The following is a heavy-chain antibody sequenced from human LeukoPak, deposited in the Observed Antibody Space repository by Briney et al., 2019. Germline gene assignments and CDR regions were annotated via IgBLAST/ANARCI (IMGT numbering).Heavy chain of an antibody. CDR2: ISNNGGYT. J-gene: IGHJ4*02. D-gene: IGHD2-15*01. CDR1: GFTFSSSA. Sequence: PGGSLSLSCAASGFTFSSSAMSWVRQAPGKGQEWVSAISNNGGYTYYADSVQGLFTISRDNSKSTLCLQMNSLRAEDTAVYYCAKQLGYCSDGSCYFPYWGQGTLVTVSS. CDR3: AKQLGYCSDGSCYFPY. V-gene: IGHV3-23*01.